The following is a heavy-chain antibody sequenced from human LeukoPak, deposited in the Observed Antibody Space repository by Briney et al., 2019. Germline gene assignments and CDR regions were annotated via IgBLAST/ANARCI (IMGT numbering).Heavy chain of an antibody. Sequence: GGSLRLSCAASGFTFSSYGMHWVRQAPGEGLEWVAVISYDGSNKYYADSVKGRFTISRDNSKNTLYLQMNSLRAEDTAVYYCAKDRRLGYCSGGSCYLDYWGQGTLVTVSS. D-gene: IGHD2-15*01. V-gene: IGHV3-30*18. CDR3: AKDRRLGYCSGGSCYLDY. J-gene: IGHJ4*02. CDR2: ISYDGSNK. CDR1: GFTFSSYG.